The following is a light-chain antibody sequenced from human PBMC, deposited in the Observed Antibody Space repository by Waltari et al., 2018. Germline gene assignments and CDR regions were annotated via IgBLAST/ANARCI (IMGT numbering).Light chain of an antibody. Sequence: EIVLTQSPATLSLSPGERATLSCRASQSVSSYLAWYQQKPGQAPRLLIYDASNRATGIPARFSGSGSGTDFTLPISSLEPEDFAVYYCQQRSNWPRYTFGQVTKLEIK. CDR2: DAS. CDR3: QQRSNWPRYT. J-gene: IGKJ2*01. V-gene: IGKV3-11*01. CDR1: QSVSSY.